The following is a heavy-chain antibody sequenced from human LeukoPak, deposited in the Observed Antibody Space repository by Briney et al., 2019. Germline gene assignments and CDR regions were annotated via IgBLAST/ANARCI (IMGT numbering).Heavy chain of an antibody. V-gene: IGHV4-31*03. D-gene: IGHD4-23*01. J-gene: IGHJ6*03. CDR1: SGSINSGGYY. CDR2: IYYGGST. CDR3: ARARDYGGNWHYYYYMDV. Sequence: SETLSLTCTVSSGSINSGGYYWSWIRQHPGKGLEWIGYIYYGGSTYYNPSLKSRVTISVDTSKNQFSLKLSSVTAADTAVYYCARARDYGGNWHYYYYMDVWGKGTTVTVSS.